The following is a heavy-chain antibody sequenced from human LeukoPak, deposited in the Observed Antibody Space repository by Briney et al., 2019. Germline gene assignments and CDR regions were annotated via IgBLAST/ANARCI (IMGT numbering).Heavy chain of an antibody. Sequence: GGSLRLSCAASGFIFSNSAMSWVRQAPGKGLEWVSGISGDSGGTNYADSVKGGFTISRDNSKNTLYLQMNSLRAEDTAAYYCAKDGGPTVFYYFDSWGQGTLVTVSS. J-gene: IGHJ4*02. D-gene: IGHD1-1*01. V-gene: IGHV3-23*01. CDR3: AKDGGPTVFYYFDS. CDR1: GFIFSNSA. CDR2: ISGDSGGT.